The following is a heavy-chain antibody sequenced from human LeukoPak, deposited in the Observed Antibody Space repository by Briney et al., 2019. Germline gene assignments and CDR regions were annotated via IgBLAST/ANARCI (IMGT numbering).Heavy chain of an antibody. J-gene: IGHJ4*02. Sequence: PSETLSLTCTVSGGSISSYYWSWIRQPPGKGLEWIGYIYYSGSTNYKPSLKSRVTISVDTSKNQFSLKLSSVTAADTAVYYCAGNTAALSHTTIWGQGTLVTVFS. CDR1: GGSISSYY. V-gene: IGHV4-59*08. CDR3: AGNTAALSHTTI. CDR2: IYYSGST. D-gene: IGHD6-13*01.